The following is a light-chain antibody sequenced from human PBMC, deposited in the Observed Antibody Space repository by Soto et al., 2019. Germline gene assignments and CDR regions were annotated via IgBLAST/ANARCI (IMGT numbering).Light chain of an antibody. CDR1: QSVSSN. J-gene: IGKJ1*01. V-gene: IGKV3-15*01. Sequence: EIVMTQSPATLSVSPGERATLSSRASQSVSSNLAWYQQKPGQAPRLLIYGASTRATGISARFRGSGSGTEFTLTISSLQSEDFAVYYCQQYNNWRTVGQGTKVDSK. CDR2: GAS. CDR3: QQYNNWRT.